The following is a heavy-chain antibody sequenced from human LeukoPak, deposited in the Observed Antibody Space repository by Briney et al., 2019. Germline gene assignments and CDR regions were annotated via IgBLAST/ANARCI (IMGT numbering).Heavy chain of an antibody. V-gene: IGHV3-21*01. J-gene: IGHJ6*02. CDR2: ISSSSSYI. CDR3: ARDLMTPDGMDV. CDR1: GFTFSSYS. Sequence: GGSLRLSCAASGFTFSSYSMNWVRQAPGKGLEWVSSISSSSSYIYYAHSVKGRFTISRDNAKNSLYLQMNSLRAEDTAVYYCARDLMTPDGMDVWGQGTTVTVSS. D-gene: IGHD2-15*01.